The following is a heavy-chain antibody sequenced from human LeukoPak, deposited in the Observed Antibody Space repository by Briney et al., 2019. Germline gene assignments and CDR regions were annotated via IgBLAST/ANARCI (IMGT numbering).Heavy chain of an antibody. Sequence: SETLSLTCAVSGYSISSGYYWGWMRQPPGKGLEWIGSIYHSGSTYYNPSLKSRVTISVDTSKNQFSLKLSSVTAADTAVYYCARVDILTGFDYWGQGTLVTVSS. CDR2: IYHSGST. V-gene: IGHV4-38-2*01. CDR3: ARVDILTGFDY. CDR1: GYSISSGYY. J-gene: IGHJ4*02. D-gene: IGHD3-9*01.